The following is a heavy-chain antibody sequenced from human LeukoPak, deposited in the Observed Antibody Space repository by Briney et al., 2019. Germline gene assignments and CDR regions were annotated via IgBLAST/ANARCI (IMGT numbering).Heavy chain of an antibody. CDR1: GGSISSGGYY. V-gene: IGHV4-61*08. Sequence: PSETLSLTCTVSGGSISSGGYYWRWIRQPPGKGLEWIGHISHSGSIYYSPSLRGRVTISVDTSKNQFSLKLSSVTAADTAVYYCASNDYGDYPGPGATAFDIWGQGTMVTVSS. D-gene: IGHD4-17*01. CDR3: ASNDYGDYPGPGATAFDI. CDR2: ISHSGSI. J-gene: IGHJ3*02.